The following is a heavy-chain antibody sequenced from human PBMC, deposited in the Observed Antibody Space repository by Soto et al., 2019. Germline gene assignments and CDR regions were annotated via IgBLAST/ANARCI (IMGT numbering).Heavy chain of an antibody. Sequence: SATLSLTCTVSGYSILTDSWSWIRQSPGKGLEWIGFIYYGGSTNYNPPLKSRVTISVDTPKNQFSLKLSSVTAADTAVYYCAKNWNWRSLVHWGQGTLVTVS. J-gene: IGHJ4*02. CDR1: GYSILTDS. D-gene: IGHD1-1*01. CDR2: IYYGGST. V-gene: IGHV4-59*08. CDR3: AKNWNWRSLVH.